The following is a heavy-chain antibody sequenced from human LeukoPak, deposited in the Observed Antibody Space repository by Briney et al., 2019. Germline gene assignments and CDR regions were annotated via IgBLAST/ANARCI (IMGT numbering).Heavy chain of an antibody. Sequence: PGGSLKLSCAASGFTFSGSAMHWVRQASGKGLEWVGRIRSKANSYATAYAASVKGRFTISRDDSKNTAYLQMNSPKTEDTAVYYCTRGGVYYGSGSYSNWFDPWGQGTLVTVSS. CDR2: IRSKANSYAT. CDR1: GFTFSGSA. J-gene: IGHJ5*02. D-gene: IGHD3-10*01. CDR3: TRGGVYYGSGSYSNWFDP. V-gene: IGHV3-73*01.